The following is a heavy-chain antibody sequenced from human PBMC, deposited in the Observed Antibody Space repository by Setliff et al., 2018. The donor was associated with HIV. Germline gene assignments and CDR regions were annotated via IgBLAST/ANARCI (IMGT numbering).Heavy chain of an antibody. CDR2: IWYDGSNK. J-gene: IGHJ4*02. Sequence: PGGSLRLSCAASGFTFGSYGMHWVRQAPGKGLEWVALIWYDGSNKHYVDSVKGRFTISRDNSKNTLYLQMNSLRAEDTAVYYCAKDKYRGGYFDYWGQGTLVTVSS. CDR3: AKDKYRGGYFDY. D-gene: IGHD1-26*01. CDR1: GFTFGSYG. V-gene: IGHV3-33*06.